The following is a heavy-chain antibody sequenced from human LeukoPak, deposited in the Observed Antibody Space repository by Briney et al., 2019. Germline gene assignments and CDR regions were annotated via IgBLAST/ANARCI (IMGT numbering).Heavy chain of an antibody. CDR1: GFTFSSYS. CDR3: ARHYYDSSGDPKRAFDI. D-gene: IGHD3-22*01. Sequence: PGGSLRLSCAASGFTFSSYSMNWVRQAPGKGLEWVSSISSSSSYIYYADSVKGRFTISRDNAKNSLYLQMNSLRADDTAVYYCARHYYDSSGDPKRAFDIWGQGTMVTVSS. J-gene: IGHJ3*02. CDR2: ISSSSSYI. V-gene: IGHV3-21*01.